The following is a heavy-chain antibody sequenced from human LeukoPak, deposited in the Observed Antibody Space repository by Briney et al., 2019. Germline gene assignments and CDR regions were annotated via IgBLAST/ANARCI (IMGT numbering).Heavy chain of an antibody. Sequence: SETLSLTRTVSRASVSTHYWTCVRQPPGKGLEWMGYIYYTGTTNYNPSLQSRLTISVDTSQNQFPLRLSSVTAVDTAVYYCARENYDFWSGYFASDNSYYLDVWDKGTTLIVSS. CDR2: IYYTGTT. D-gene: IGHD3-3*01. CDR3: ARENYDFWSGYFASDNSYYLDV. CDR1: RASVSTHY. V-gene: IGHV4-59*02. J-gene: IGHJ6*03.